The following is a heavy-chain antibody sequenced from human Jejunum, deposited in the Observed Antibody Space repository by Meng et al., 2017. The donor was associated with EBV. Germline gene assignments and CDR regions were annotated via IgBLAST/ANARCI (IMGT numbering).Heavy chain of an antibody. V-gene: IGHV3-74*01. CDR2: INEDGRTT. CDR1: GFTFSIYW. Sequence: EVQLVESGGALVQPGGSLRLSCAASGFTFSIYWMHWVRQAPGKGLVWVSRINEDGRTTTYADSVRGRFTISRDNTKNTLYLQMNSLGAEDTAVYFCSRDLVGSDDDWGQGTLGTVSP. D-gene: IGHD6-25*01. CDR3: SRDLVGSDDD. J-gene: IGHJ4*02.